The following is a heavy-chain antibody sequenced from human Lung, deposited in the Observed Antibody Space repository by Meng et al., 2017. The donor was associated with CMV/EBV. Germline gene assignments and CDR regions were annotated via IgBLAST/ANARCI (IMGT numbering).Heavy chain of an antibody. CDR2: IKQDGSEK. Sequence: GGSLRLSCAASGFTFSTSGMSWVRQAPGKGLEWVASIKQDGSEKYYVDSVKGRFTISRDNAKNSLYLQMNSLRAEDTAVYYCARTLRTPDYWGQGKLVTVDS. V-gene: IGHV3-7*01. J-gene: IGHJ4*02. CDR3: ARTLRTPDY. CDR1: GFTFSTSG. D-gene: IGHD5/OR15-5a*01.